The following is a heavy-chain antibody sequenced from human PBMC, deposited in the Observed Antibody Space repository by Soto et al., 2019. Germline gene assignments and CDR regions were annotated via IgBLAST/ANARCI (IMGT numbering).Heavy chain of an antibody. V-gene: IGHV4-4*02. J-gene: IGHJ6*02. CDR2: IHHSETT. Sequence: SETLYDTCAGSGAPISSSDWCAWLRRSPGKGLGWIGEIHHSETTNYNPSLNSRVSISVDKSKNQFSLKLNSVNAADTADYYCARTSYYDSTGYYNLDVWGPGTTVT. D-gene: IGHD3-22*01. CDR1: GAPISSSDW. CDR3: ARTSYYDSTGYYNLDV.